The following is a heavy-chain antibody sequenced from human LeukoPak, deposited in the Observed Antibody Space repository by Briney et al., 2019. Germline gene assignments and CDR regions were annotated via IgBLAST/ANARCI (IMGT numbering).Heavy chain of an antibody. CDR2: ISHTSEST. V-gene: IGHV3-23*01. J-gene: IGHJ4*02. D-gene: IGHD2-15*01. CDR3: AKYAVVATATFFDS. Sequence: PGGSLRLSCAASGFTFNSYSMSWVRQAPGKGLEWVSYISHTSESTYYADSVRGRFTISRDNSKNTLYLQMNRLRAEDTAIYYCAKYAVVATATFFDSWGQGTLVTVSS. CDR1: GFTFNSYS.